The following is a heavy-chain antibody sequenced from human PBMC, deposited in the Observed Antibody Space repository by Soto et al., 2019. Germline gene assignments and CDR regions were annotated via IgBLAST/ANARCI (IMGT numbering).Heavy chain of an antibody. CDR2: ISTYNGDT. J-gene: IGHJ6*02. CDR1: GYTFSTSG. Sequence: QVQLVQSGAEVRKPGASVKVSCKASGYTFSTSGMSWLRQAPGQGLEWMGWISTYNGDTNDAPKFQDRVTMTSDTSTSTVYMELRSLRSDDTAVYYCARAGAAPYYYYGMDVWGQGTRLTVSS. CDR3: ARAGAAPYYYYGMDV. D-gene: IGHD2-15*01. V-gene: IGHV1-18*01.